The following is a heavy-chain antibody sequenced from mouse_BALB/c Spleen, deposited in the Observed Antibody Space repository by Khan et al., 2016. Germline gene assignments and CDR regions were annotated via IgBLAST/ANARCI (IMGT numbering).Heavy chain of an antibody. CDR1: GYTFTNYG. Sequence: QIQLVQSGPELKKPGETVKISCKASGYTFTNYGMNWVKQAPGKGLKWMGWINTYTGEPTYADDFKGRFAFSLETSASTAYLQINNLKNEDTATYVCARTNLGYWGQGTTLTVSS. V-gene: IGHV9-3-1*01. J-gene: IGHJ2*01. D-gene: IGHD1-3*01. CDR3: ARTNLGY. CDR2: INTYTGEP.